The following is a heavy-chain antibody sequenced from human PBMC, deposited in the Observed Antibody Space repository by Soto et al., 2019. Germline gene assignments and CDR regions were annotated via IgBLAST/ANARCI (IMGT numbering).Heavy chain of an antibody. J-gene: IGHJ3*02. CDR2: IKSKTDGGTT. D-gene: IGHD6-19*01. CDR1: GFTFSNAW. Sequence: EVQLVESGGGLVKPGGSLRLSCAASGFTFSNAWMNWVRQAPGKGLEWVGRIKSKTDGGTTDYAAPVKGRFTISRSDAKNALYLQMNSLKTEDTAVYYCTTDFPFSRGLVGPNAFDIWGQGTMVTVSS. CDR3: TTDFPFSRGLVGPNAFDI. V-gene: IGHV3-15*07.